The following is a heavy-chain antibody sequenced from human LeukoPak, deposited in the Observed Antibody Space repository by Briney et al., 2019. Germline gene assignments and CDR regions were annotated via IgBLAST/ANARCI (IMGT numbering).Heavy chain of an antibody. Sequence: PSETLSLTCAVYGGSFSGYYWSWIRQPPGKGLEWIGEINHSGSTNYNPSLKSRVTISVDTSKNQFSLKLSSVTAADTAVYYCARRETTVTRGAFDIWGQGTKVTVS. CDR2: INHSGST. CDR3: ARRETTVTRGAFDI. J-gene: IGHJ3*02. D-gene: IGHD4-17*01. CDR1: GGSFSGYY. V-gene: IGHV4-34*01.